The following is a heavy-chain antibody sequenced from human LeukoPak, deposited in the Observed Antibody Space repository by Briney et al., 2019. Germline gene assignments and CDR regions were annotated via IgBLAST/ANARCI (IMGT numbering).Heavy chain of an antibody. CDR2: INSDGSST. CDR3: ARGNFSAYDI. V-gene: IGHV3-74*01. D-gene: IGHD2/OR15-2a*01. J-gene: IGHJ3*02. CDR1: GFTFSTYW. Sequence: PGGSLRLSCAASGFTFSTYWMHWVRQAPGKGLVRVSRINSDGSSTIYADSVKGRFTISRDNAKNTLYLQMNSLRAEDTAVYYCARGNFSAYDIWGQGTKVTVSS.